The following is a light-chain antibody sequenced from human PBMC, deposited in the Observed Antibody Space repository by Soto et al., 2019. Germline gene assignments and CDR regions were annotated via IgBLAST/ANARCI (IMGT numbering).Light chain of an antibody. CDR3: LQDYDYPRT. Sequence: DIQMTQSPSTLSAAVGDRVTITCRASQSISTWLAWYQQKPGKAPNLLIYDASNLESGVPSRFSGSGSGTEFTLTISSLQPDDFATYYCLQDYDYPRTFGQGTKVDIK. V-gene: IGKV1-5*01. J-gene: IGKJ1*01. CDR1: QSISTW. CDR2: DAS.